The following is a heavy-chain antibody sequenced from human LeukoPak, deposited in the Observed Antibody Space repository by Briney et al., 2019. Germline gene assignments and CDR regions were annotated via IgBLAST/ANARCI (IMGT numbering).Heavy chain of an antibody. V-gene: IGHV3-23*01. D-gene: IGHD3-10*01. CDR2: ISGSGGST. CDR1: GFTFSGYA. CDR3: AKSFRGGYYYYYGMDV. Sequence: PGGSLRLSCAASGFTFSGYAMSWVRQAPGKGLEWVSAISGSGGSTYHADSVKGRFTISRDNSKNTLYLQMNSLRAEDTAVYYCAKSFRGGYYYYYGMDVWGQGTTVTVSS. J-gene: IGHJ6*02.